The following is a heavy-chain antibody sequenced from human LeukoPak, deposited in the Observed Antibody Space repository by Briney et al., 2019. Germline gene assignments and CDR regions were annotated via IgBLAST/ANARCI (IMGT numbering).Heavy chain of an antibody. D-gene: IGHD1-20*01. V-gene: IGHV1-2*02. J-gene: IGHJ5*02. CDR1: GYTFTGYY. CDR3: AREFNWNWFDP. Sequence: RASVKVSCKASGYTFTGYYMHWVRQAPGQGLEWMGWINPNSGGTNYAQKFQGRVTMTRDTSISTAHMELSRLRSDDTAVYYCAREFNWNWFDPWGQGTLVTVSS. CDR2: INPNSGGT.